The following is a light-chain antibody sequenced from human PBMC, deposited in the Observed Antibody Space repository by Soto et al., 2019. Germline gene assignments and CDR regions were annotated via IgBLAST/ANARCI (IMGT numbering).Light chain of an antibody. V-gene: IGKV1-39*01. Sequence: DMEMTQSPSSLSASVGDRVTITCRASQSISNYLNWYQHKPGKVHKLLIYAASSLQSRVPTRVRSSGSGTDFTHTIKSLQPEDFASYYCHQSYGTPLSFGGGTKIEIK. J-gene: IGKJ4*01. CDR1: QSISNY. CDR2: AAS. CDR3: HQSYGTPLS.